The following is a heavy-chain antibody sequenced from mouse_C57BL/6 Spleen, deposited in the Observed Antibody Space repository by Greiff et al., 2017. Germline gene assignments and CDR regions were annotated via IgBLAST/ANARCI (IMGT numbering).Heavy chain of an antibody. V-gene: IGHV1-55*01. J-gene: IGHJ2*01. CDR1: GYTFTSYW. CDR2: IYPGSGST. Sequence: QVQLQQPGAELVKPGASVKMSCKASGYTFTSYWITWVKQRPGQGLEWIGDIYPGSGSTNYNEKFKSKATLTVDTSSSTAYMQLSSLTSEDSAVYYCARQPTIVTYFDYWGQGTTLTVSS. D-gene: IGHD2-5*01. CDR3: ARQPTIVTYFDY.